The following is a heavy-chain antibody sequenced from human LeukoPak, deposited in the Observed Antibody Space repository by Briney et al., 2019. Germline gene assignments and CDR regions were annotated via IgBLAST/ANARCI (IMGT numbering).Heavy chain of an antibody. J-gene: IGHJ4*02. Sequence: SEALSLTCTVSGGSISSYYWSWIRQPPGKGLEWIGYIYYSGSTNYNPSLKSRVTISVDTSKNRFSLKLSSVTAADTAVYYCARVDTAMVPGLFDYWGQGTLVTVSS. CDR2: IYYSGST. CDR1: GGSISSYY. V-gene: IGHV4-59*01. D-gene: IGHD5-18*01. CDR3: ARVDTAMVPGLFDY.